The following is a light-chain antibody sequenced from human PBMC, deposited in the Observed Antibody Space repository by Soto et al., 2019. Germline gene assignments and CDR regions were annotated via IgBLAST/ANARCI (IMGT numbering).Light chain of an antibody. CDR2: DAS. CDR3: QQYHTSPIT. CDR1: QSISSW. Sequence: DIQMTQSPSTLSASPGDRVTITCRASQSISSWLAWYQQKPGKAPTLLIYDASTMESGVPSRFSGSGSGTEFTLSIGSLQSDDFATYYCQQYHTSPITFGQGTRLEIK. V-gene: IGKV1-5*01. J-gene: IGKJ5*01.